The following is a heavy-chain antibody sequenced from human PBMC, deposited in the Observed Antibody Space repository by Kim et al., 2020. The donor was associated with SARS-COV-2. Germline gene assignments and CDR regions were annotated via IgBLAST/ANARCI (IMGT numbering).Heavy chain of an antibody. Sequence: GGSLRLSCAASGFTFSSYWMSWVRQAPGKGLEWVANIKQDGSEKYYVDSVKGRFTISRDNAKNSLYLQMNSLRAEDTAVYYCAREVGGYSYSYYYYGMDVWGQGTTVTVSS. CDR3: AREVGGYSYSYYYYGMDV. J-gene: IGHJ6*02. D-gene: IGHD5-18*01. CDR1: GFTFSSYW. V-gene: IGHV3-7*03. CDR2: IKQDGSEK.